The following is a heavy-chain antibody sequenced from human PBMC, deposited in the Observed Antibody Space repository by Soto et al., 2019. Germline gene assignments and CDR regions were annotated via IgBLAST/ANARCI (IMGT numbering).Heavy chain of an antibody. CDR2: IIPIFGTA. J-gene: IGHJ6*04. CDR3: ARRGATVVTLGYYYGMDV. V-gene: IGHV1-69*06. D-gene: IGHD4-17*01. Sequence: ASVKVSCKVSGGTFSSYAISWVRQAPGQGLEWMGGIIPIFGTADYAQKFQGRVTITADKSTSTAYMELSSLRSEDTAVYYCARRGATVVTLGYYYGMDVWGKGTTVTVSS. CDR1: GGTFSSYA.